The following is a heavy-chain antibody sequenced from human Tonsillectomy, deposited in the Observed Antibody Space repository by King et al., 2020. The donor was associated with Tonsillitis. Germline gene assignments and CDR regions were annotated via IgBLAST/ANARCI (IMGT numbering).Heavy chain of an antibody. CDR2: ISGSGGRT. J-gene: IGHJ3*02. Sequence: VQLVESGGGLVQPGGSLRLACAASGFTFSSYAMSWVRQAPGKGLEWVSAISGSGGRTYYADSVKGRFTISRDNCKNTLYLQMNSLRAEDTAVYYCATYLSGSDAFDIWGQGTMVTVSS. CDR3: ATYLSGSDAFDI. D-gene: IGHD3-10*01. CDR1: GFTFSSYA. V-gene: IGHV3-23*04.